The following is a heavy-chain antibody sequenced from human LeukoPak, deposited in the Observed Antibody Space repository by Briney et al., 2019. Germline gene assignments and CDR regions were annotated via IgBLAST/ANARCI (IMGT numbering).Heavy chain of an antibody. J-gene: IGHJ3*02. CDR1: GFTVSSNY. CDR2: IYSGGST. Sequence: GGSLRLSCAASGFTVSSNYMSWVRQAPGKGLEWVSVIYSGGSTYYADSVKGRFTISRDNSKNTLYLQMNSLRAEDTAVYYCARVNTMIVVLDAFDIWGQGTMVTVSS. D-gene: IGHD3-22*01. V-gene: IGHV3-66*01. CDR3: ARVNTMIVVLDAFDI.